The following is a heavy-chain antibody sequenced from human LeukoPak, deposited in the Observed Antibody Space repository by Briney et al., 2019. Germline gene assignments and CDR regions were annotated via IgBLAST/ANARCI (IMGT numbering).Heavy chain of an antibody. J-gene: IGHJ4*02. D-gene: IGHD4-17*01. V-gene: IGHV3-21*01. CDR3: VRGSYGAYDY. CDR2: ISSDSSYI. CDR1: GFNFNTYT. Sequence: PGGSLRLSCAASGFNFNTYTMNWVRQAPGKGLEWVSSISSDSSYIYYADAVHGRFTVSRDNAKYSLYLQMNSLRAEDTAVYYCVRGSYGAYDYWGQGNLVTVSS.